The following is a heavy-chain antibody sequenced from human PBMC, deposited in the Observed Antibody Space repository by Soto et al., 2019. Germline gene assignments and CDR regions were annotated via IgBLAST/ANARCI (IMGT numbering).Heavy chain of an antibody. CDR2: ISGSGGST. V-gene: IGHV3-23*01. CDR1: GFTFSSYA. CDR3: AKGVDTLRRPHIKHYGMDV. D-gene: IGHD5-18*01. Sequence: PGGSLRLSCAASGFTFSSYAVSWVRQAPGKGLEWVSAISGSGGSTYYADSVKGRFTISRDNSKNTLYLQMNSLRAEDTAVYYCAKGVDTLRRPHIKHYGMDVWGQGTTVTVSS. J-gene: IGHJ6*02.